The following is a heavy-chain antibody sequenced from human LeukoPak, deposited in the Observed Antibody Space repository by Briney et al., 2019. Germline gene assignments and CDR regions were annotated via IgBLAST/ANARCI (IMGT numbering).Heavy chain of an antibody. J-gene: IGHJ6*03. CDR1: GFTFSSYG. Sequence: GGSLGLSCAASGFTFSSYGMHWVRQAPGKGLEWVAFIRYDGSNKYYADSVKGRFTISRDNSKNTLYLQMNSLRAEDTAVYYCAKDQVAAADAYYYYMDVWGKGTTVTVSS. CDR2: IRYDGSNK. D-gene: IGHD6-13*01. V-gene: IGHV3-30*02. CDR3: AKDQVAAADAYYYYMDV.